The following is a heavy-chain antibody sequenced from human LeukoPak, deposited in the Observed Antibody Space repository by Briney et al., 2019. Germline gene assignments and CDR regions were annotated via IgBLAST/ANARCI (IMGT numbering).Heavy chain of an antibody. D-gene: IGHD3-16*01. V-gene: IGHV6-1*01. CDR1: GDSVSRNSVT. CDR2: TDYRSKWYI. CDR3: ARFASGSHADY. J-gene: IGHJ4*02. Sequence: SQTLSLTCAISGDSVSRNSVTWNWIRQSPSRGLEWLARTDYRSKWYIDYAASVKSQISVIPDTSKNQLSLHLNSVTPEDSAVYYCARFASGSHADYWGQGILVTVSS.